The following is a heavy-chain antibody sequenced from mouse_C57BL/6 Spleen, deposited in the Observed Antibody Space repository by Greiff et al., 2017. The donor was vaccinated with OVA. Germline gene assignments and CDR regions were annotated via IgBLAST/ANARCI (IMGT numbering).Heavy chain of an antibody. J-gene: IGHJ3*01. CDR1: GYTFTSYW. CDR2: IDPSDSYT. D-gene: IGHD2-5*01. V-gene: IGHV1-50*01. CDR3: ARNGDYSNLAY. Sequence: QVQLQQPGAELVKPGASVKLSCKASGYTFTSYWMQWVKQRPGQGLEWIGEIDPSDSYTNYNQKFKGKAKLTVDTSSSTAYMQLSSLTSVDSAVYYCARNGDYSNLAYWGQGTLVTVSA.